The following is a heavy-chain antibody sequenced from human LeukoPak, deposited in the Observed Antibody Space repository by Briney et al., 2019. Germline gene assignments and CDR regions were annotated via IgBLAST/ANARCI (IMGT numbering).Heavy chain of an antibody. D-gene: IGHD3-10*01. CDR2: ISGSGVMT. CDR1: GFTFSDYA. CDR3: AKDLSMVRGVTFDY. Sequence: PGGSLRLSCAASGFTFSDYAMTWVRQAPGKGLEWVATISGSGVMTYYADSVKGRFTVSGDNSKNTLYLQMNSLRTEDTAVYYCAKDLSMVRGVTFDYWGQGTLVTVSS. J-gene: IGHJ4*02. V-gene: IGHV3-23*01.